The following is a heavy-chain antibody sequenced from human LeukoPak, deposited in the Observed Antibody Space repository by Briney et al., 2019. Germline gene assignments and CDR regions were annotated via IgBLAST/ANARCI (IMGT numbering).Heavy chain of an antibody. Sequence: SETLSLTCTVSGGSVTTSYWSWIRQPAGKGLEWIGRIYASGTTNYNPSVKSRVTMSLDTAKNQFSLKLNSVTAADTAVYYCVRDLGYDSSGYHFWGLGILVTVSS. J-gene: IGHJ4*01. V-gene: IGHV4-4*07. CDR1: GGSVTTSY. CDR2: IYASGTT. CDR3: VRDLGYDSSGYHF. D-gene: IGHD3-22*01.